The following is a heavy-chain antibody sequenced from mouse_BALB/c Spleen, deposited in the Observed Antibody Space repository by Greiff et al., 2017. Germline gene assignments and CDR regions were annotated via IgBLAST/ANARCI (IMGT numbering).Heavy chain of an antibody. CDR2: INSDGGST. CDR1: EYEFPSHD. CDR3: ARAYYGSSYHYWYFDV. J-gene: IGHJ1*01. D-gene: IGHD1-1*01. Sequence: EVNLVESGGGLVQPGESLKLSCESNEYEFPSHDMSWVRKTPGKRLELVAAINSDGGSTYYPDTMERRFIISRDNTKKTLYLQMSSLRSEDAALYYCARAYYGSSYHYWYFDVWGAGTTVTVSS. V-gene: IGHV5-2*01.